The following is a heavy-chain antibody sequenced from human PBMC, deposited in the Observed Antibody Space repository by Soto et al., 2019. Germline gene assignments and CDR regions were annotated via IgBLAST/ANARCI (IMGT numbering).Heavy chain of an antibody. CDR2: IYHSGST. V-gene: IGHV4-30-2*01. D-gene: IGHD4-17*01. Sequence: QLQLQESGSGLVKPSQTLSLTCAVSGGSISSGGYSWSWIRQPPGKGLEWIGYIYHSGSTYYNPSPKSRGTISVDRSTNQFSLKLSSVTAADTAVYYCASTHYGGNSSGAFDIWGQGTMVTVSS. CDR1: GGSISSGGYS. CDR3: ASTHYGGNSSGAFDI. J-gene: IGHJ3*02.